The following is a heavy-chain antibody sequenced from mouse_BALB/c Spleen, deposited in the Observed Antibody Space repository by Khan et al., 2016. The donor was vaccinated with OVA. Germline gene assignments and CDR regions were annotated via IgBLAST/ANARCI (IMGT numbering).Heavy chain of an antibody. J-gene: IGHJ3*01. D-gene: IGHD2-1*01. CDR3: AIEGYYGNYRAWFAY. V-gene: IGHV1S56*01. CDR2: IYAGNDNT. Sequence: QVQLQQPGPEVVKPGASVRISCKASGYSFTNYYINWVKQRPGQGLEWIGWIYAGNDNTKYNENFKGKAKLTADKSYSTTYMHLSSLSSEDSAVYFCAIEGYYGNYRAWFAYWGQGTLVTVSA. CDR1: GYSFTNYY.